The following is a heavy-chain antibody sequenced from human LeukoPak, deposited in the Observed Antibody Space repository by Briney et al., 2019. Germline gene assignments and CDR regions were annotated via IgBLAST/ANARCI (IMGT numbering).Heavy chain of an antibody. D-gene: IGHD2-21*01. CDR2: IRGSGDGS. V-gene: IGHV3-23*01. CDR1: GFTFSSYA. Sequence: GGSLRLSCAASGFTFSSYAMSWVRQAPGKGLEWVSAIRGSGDGSYYADSVKGRFTISRDNSKNTLYLQMSSLRAEDTAVYYCAKEGAASGRGYFQPWGQGTLVTVSS. CDR3: AKEGAASGRGYFQP. J-gene: IGHJ1*01.